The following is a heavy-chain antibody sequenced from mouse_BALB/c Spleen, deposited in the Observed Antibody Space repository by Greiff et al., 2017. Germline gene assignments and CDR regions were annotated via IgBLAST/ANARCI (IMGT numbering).Heavy chain of an antibody. CDR2: IWSGGST. J-gene: IGHJ1*01. CDR1: GFSLTSYG. V-gene: IGHV2-2*02. CDR3: ARKAYGNYVDWYFDV. Sequence: QVQLQESGPGLVQPSQSLSITCTVSGFSLTSYGVHWVRQSPGKGLEWLGVIWSGGSTDYNAAFISRLSISKDNSKSQVFFKMNSLQANDTAIYYCARKAYGNYVDWYFDVWGAGTTVTVSS. D-gene: IGHD2-1*01.